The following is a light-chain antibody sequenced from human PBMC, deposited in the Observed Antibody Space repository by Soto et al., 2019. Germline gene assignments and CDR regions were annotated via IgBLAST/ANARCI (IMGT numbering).Light chain of an antibody. V-gene: IGKV1-5*01. CDR1: HSISGW. Sequence: DIQMTQSPSTLSASVGDRVTITCRASHSISGWLAWYQHKPGKAPKLLIYDASSLASGVPSRFSGSGSGTEFTLTISSLQPDDFATYYCQQYNSLHTFGLGTRLAVK. J-gene: IGKJ2*01. CDR2: DAS. CDR3: QQYNSLHT.